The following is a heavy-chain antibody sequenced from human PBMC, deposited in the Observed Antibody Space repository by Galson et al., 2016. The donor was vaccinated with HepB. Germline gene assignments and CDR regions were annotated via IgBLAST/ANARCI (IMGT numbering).Heavy chain of an antibody. V-gene: IGHV3-11*01. Sequence: SLRLSCAASGFDFDNYYMSWIRQAPGKGLESISYITFAAGGTFYADSVKGRFTISRDNAKNTLVLQMNYLRVEDTATYYCASQLGRRAGFDYLGQGVLVSGSA. D-gene: IGHD3-16*01. CDR1: GFDFDNYY. CDR2: ITFAAGGT. J-gene: IGHJ4*02. CDR3: ASQLGRRAGFDY.